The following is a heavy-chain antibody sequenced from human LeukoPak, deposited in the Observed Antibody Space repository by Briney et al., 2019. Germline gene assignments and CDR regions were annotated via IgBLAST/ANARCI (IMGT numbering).Heavy chain of an antibody. CDR3: GRSMDV. CDR2: IKEDGSEK. J-gene: IGHJ6*02. Sequence: GGSLRLSCAASGFTFSKYWMSWVRQAPEKGLEWVANIKEDGSEKHYVDSVKGRFTISRANAKNSLYLQMNSLGAEDTAVYYCGRSMDVWGQGTTVTVS. CDR1: GFTFSKYW. V-gene: IGHV3-7*01.